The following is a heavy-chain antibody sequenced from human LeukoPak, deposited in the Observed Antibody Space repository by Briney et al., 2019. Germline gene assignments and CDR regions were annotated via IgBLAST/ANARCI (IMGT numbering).Heavy chain of an antibody. CDR3: ARSDGYGLIGI. D-gene: IGHD3-10*01. J-gene: IGHJ3*02. CDR2: IYSSGST. Sequence: PSETLSLTCSVSGVSISSGSNYSGWIRQPPGKTLEWIGSIYSSGSTYYNPSLKSRVIILFDTAKNHFSLNLSSVTAADTAVYYCARSDGYGLIGIWGQGTMVTVSS. V-gene: IGHV4-39*07. CDR1: GVSISSGSNY.